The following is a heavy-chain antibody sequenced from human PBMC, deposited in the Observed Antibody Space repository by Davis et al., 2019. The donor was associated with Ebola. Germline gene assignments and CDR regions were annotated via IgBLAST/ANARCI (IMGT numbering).Heavy chain of an antibody. CDR3: ARGRYFDWLLLAPYYYYGMDV. J-gene: IGHJ6*02. Sequence: MPGGSLRLSCTVSGGSINNYYWIWIRQPPGKGLEWIGSIYYSGSTYYNPSLKSRVTISVDTSKNQFSLKLSSVTAADTAVYYCARGRYFDWLLLAPYYYYGMDVWGQGTTVTVSS. CDR2: IYYSGST. D-gene: IGHD3-9*01. V-gene: IGHV4-59*12. CDR1: GGSINNYY.